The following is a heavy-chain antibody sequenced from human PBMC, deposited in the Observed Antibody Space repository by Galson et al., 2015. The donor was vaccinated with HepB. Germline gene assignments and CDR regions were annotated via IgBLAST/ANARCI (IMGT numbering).Heavy chain of an antibody. CDR2: IDPSDSYT. Sequence: QSGAEVKKPGESLRISCKGSGYSFTSYWISWVRQMPGKGLEWMGRIDPSDSYTNYSPSFQGHVTISADKSISTAYLQWSSLKASDTAMYYCARQGIAAAGTGGNYYYGMDVWGQGTTVTVSS. CDR3: ARQGIAAAGTGGNYYYGMDV. J-gene: IGHJ6*02. V-gene: IGHV5-10-1*01. CDR1: GYSFTSYW. D-gene: IGHD6-13*01.